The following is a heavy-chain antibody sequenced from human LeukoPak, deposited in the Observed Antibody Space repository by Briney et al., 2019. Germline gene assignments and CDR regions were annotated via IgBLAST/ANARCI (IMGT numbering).Heavy chain of an antibody. CDR3: AKIRPRITMVRGVKDY. CDR2: ISYDGSNK. CDR1: GFTFSSYG. Sequence: GGSLRLSCAASGFTFSSYGMHWVRQAPGKGLEWVAVISYDGSNKYYADSVKGRFTISRDNSKNTLYLQMNSLRAEDTAVYYCAKIRPRITMVRGVKDYWGQGTLVTVSS. V-gene: IGHV3-30*18. D-gene: IGHD3-10*01. J-gene: IGHJ4*02.